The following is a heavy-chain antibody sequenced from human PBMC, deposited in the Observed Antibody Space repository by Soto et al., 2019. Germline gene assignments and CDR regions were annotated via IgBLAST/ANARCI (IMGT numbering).Heavy chain of an antibody. V-gene: IGHV3-30*18. CDR3: AKGKVGAPYYFDY. CDR1: GFTFSSYG. J-gene: IGHJ4*02. CDR2: ISYDGSNK. Sequence: PGGSLRLSCAASGFTFSSYGMHWVRQAPGKGLEWVAVISYDGSNKYYADPVKGRFTISRDNSKNTLYLQMNSLRAEDTAVYYCAKGKVGAPYYFDYWGQGTLVTVSS. D-gene: IGHD1-26*01.